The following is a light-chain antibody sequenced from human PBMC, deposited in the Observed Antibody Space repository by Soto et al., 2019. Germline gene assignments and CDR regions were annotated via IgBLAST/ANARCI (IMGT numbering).Light chain of an antibody. CDR1: QIVPSNY. CDR3: RPYLSAWT. CDR2: DTS. J-gene: IGKJ1*01. Sequence: EIALTQSPGTLSLSPGERATLSCRASQIVPSNYLAWYQQKPGQAPMLLVYDTSRTAAGIPDRFSGSGSGTDFTLTISRLEPEDFAVYYCRPYLSAWTVGQGTKVVI. V-gene: IGKV3-20*01.